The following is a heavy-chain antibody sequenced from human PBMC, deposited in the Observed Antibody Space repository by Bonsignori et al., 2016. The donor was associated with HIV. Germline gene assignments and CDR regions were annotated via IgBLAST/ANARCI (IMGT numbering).Heavy chain of an antibody. D-gene: IGHD3-16*02. Sequence: VRQMPGKGLEWMGIIYPGDSDTRYSPSFQGQVTISADKSISTAYLQWSSLKASDTAMYYCARLLGGLRLGELSSLFDPWGQGTLVTVSS. J-gene: IGHJ5*02. V-gene: IGHV5-51*01. CDR2: IYPGDSDT. CDR3: ARLLGGLRLGELSSLFDP.